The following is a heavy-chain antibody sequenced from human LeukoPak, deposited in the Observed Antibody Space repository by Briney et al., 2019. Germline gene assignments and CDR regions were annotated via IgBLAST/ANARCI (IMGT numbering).Heavy chain of an antibody. V-gene: IGHV3-74*01. CDR2: INSDGSVT. Sequence: GGSLRLSCAVSVFTFSSYWMHWVRQAPGKGLVWVSRINSDGSVTNYADSVKGRFTISRDNAKNTLYLQMNSLRGEDTAVYYCPRVPNWFDPWGQGTLVTVPS. J-gene: IGHJ5*02. CDR3: PRVPNWFDP. CDR1: VFTFSSYW.